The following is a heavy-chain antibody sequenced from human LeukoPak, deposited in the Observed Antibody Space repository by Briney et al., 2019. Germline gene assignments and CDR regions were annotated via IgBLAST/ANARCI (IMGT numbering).Heavy chain of an antibody. CDR3: ATLSTSYFDSSGYHSTFLDS. CDR1: GYTLTELS. CDR2: FDPEDGET. V-gene: IGHV1-24*01. Sequence: GASVKVSCKVSGYTLTELSIHWVRRAPGKGLEWMGGFDPEDGETIYAQKFQGRVTMTEDTSTDTAYMEPSTLRSEDTAVYCCATLSTSYFDSSGYHSTFLDSWGQGTLVTVSS. J-gene: IGHJ4*02. D-gene: IGHD3-22*01.